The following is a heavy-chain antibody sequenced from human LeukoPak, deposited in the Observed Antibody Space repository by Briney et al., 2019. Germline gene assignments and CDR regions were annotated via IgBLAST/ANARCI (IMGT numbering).Heavy chain of an antibody. CDR2: IWYDGSNK. J-gene: IGHJ4*02. V-gene: IGHV3-33*01. Sequence: GGSLRLSRAASGFTFSSYGMHWVRQAPGKGLEWVAVIWYDGSNKYYADSVKGRFTISRDNSKNTLYLQMNSLRAEDTAVYYCARDGKAYSSGWRFDYWGQGTLVTVSS. CDR1: GFTFSSYG. CDR3: ARDGKAYSSGWRFDY. D-gene: IGHD6-19*01.